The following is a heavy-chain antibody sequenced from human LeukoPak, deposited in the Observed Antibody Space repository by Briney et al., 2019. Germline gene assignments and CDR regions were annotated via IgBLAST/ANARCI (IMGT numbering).Heavy chain of an antibody. CDR2: ISGSGGST. V-gene: IGHV3-23*01. CDR3: AKDGDDYGDPYYFDY. D-gene: IGHD4-17*01. CDR1: GFTVSSNY. Sequence: GGSLRLSCAASGFTVSSNYMSWVRQAPGKGLEWVSAISGSGGSTYYADSVKGRFTISRDNSKNTLYLQMNRLRAEDTAVYYCAKDGDDYGDPYYFDYWGQGTLVTVSS. J-gene: IGHJ4*02.